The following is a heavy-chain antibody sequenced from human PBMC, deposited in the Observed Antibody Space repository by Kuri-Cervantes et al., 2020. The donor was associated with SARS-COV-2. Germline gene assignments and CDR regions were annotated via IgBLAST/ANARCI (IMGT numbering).Heavy chain of an antibody. CDR3: ARDPSGQLGNYYYYYYMDV. J-gene: IGHJ6*03. CDR1: GFTFSSCS. D-gene: IGHD6-13*01. V-gene: IGHV3-30-3*01. Sequence: GGSLRLSCAASGFTFSSCSMHWVRQAPGKGLEWVAVISYDGSNKYYADSVKGRFTISRDNSKNTLFLQMNSLRAEDPAVYYCARDPSGQLGNYYYYYYMDVWGKGTTVTDSS. CDR2: ISYDGSNK.